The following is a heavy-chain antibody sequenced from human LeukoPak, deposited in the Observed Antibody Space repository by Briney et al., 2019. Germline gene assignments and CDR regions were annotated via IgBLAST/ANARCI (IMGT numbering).Heavy chain of an antibody. Sequence: PSETLSLTCAVYGGSFSGYYWSWIRQPPGKGLEWIGYIYYSGSTKYNPSLKSRVTISVDTSKNQFSLKLSSVTAADTAVYYCARGYSSSWYLNWFDPWGQGTLVTVSS. CDR3: ARGYSSSWYLNWFDP. J-gene: IGHJ5*02. CDR2: IYYSGST. V-gene: IGHV4-59*01. CDR1: GGSFSGYY. D-gene: IGHD6-13*01.